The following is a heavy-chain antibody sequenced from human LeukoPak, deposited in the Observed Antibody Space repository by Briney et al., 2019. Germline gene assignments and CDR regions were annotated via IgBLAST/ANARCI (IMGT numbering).Heavy chain of an antibody. V-gene: IGHV4-31*03. Sequence: SETLSLTCTVSGGSISSGGYYWSWIRQHPGKGLEWIGYIYYSGSTYYNPSLKSRVTISVDTSKKQFSLKLASVTAADTAVYYCARSVSGSYGAFDIWGQGTMVTVSS. J-gene: IGHJ3*02. CDR1: GGSISSGGYY. CDR2: IYYSGST. D-gene: IGHD1-26*01. CDR3: ARSVSGSYGAFDI.